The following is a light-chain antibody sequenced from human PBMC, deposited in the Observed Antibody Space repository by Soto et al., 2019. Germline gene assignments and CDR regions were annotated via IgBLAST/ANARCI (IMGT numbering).Light chain of an antibody. V-gene: IGLV2-11*01. Sequence: QSALTQPRSVSGSPGQSVTISCTGTSSDVGAYDYVSWYQQHPGKAPKLIIYDVNKRPSGVPDRFSGSKSGNTASLTISGLQAEDEADYYCCSYAGGYVFGTGTKVTVL. CDR2: DVN. J-gene: IGLJ1*01. CDR3: CSYAGGYV. CDR1: SSDVGAYDY.